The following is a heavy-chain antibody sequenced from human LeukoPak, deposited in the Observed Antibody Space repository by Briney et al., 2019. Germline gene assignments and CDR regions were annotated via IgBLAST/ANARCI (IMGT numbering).Heavy chain of an antibody. V-gene: IGHV3-33*01. Sequence: GGSPRLSCAASGFTFSTYAMHWVRQAPGKGLEWVAVIWSDSTNKYYADSVRGRFTISRDNSKNTLYLQMSSLRAEDTAMYHCARDRPTTVTTFHFDYWGQGTLVTVSS. CDR1: GFTFSTYA. D-gene: IGHD4-17*01. CDR2: IWSDSTNK. CDR3: ARDRPTTVTTFHFDY. J-gene: IGHJ4*02.